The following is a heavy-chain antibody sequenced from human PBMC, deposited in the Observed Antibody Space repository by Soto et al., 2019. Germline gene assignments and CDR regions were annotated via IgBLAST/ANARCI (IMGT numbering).Heavy chain of an antibody. Sequence: QVQLVESGGGVVQPGRSQRLSCAASGFTFSSYGMHWVRQAPGKGLEWVAVISYDGSNKYYADSVKGRFTISRDNSKNTLYLQMNSLRAEDTAVYYCAKGGYDYVWGSYRFEVHFDYWGQGTLVTVSS. V-gene: IGHV3-30*18. D-gene: IGHD3-16*02. J-gene: IGHJ4*02. CDR3: AKGGYDYVWGSYRFEVHFDY. CDR2: ISYDGSNK. CDR1: GFTFSSYG.